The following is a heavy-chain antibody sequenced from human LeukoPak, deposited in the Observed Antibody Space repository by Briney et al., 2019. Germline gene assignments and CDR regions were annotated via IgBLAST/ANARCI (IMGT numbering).Heavy chain of an antibody. CDR3: ASQEATTWWSNYYGMDV. CDR2: INPSGGST. Sequence: ASVKVSCKASGYTFTSYYMHWVRQAPGQGLVWMGIINPSGGSTSYAQKFQGRVTMTRDTSTSTVYMELSSLRSEDTAVYYCASQEATTWWSNYYGMDVWGQGTTVTVSS. J-gene: IGHJ6*02. CDR1: GYTFTSYY. V-gene: IGHV1-46*01. D-gene: IGHD2-8*02.